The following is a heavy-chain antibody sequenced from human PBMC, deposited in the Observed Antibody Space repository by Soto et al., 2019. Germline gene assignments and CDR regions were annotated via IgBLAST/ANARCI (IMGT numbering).Heavy chain of an antibody. CDR3: ARDPPATRHGMDV. CDR2: ISGSGGST. Sequence: GGSLRLSCAVSGFTFSSYAMSWVRQAPGKGLEWVSAISGSGGSTYYADSVKGRFTISRDNSKNTLYLQMKSLRAEDTAVYYCARDPPATRHGMDVWGQGTTVTVSS. CDR1: GFTFSSYA. J-gene: IGHJ6*02. V-gene: IGHV3-23*01.